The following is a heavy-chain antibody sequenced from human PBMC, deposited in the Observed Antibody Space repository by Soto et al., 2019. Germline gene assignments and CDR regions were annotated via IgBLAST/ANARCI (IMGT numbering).Heavy chain of an antibody. V-gene: IGHV1-18*01. CDR1: GYTFASYG. D-gene: IGHD2-21*01. Sequence: ASVKVSCTDSGYTFASYGISWLRQAPRKGLEWMGWISAYNGNTNYAQKLQGRVTMTTDTSTSTAYMELRSLRSDDTAVYYCARDRGSVGIVVVRPDLLDYWGQGTLVTVSS. J-gene: IGHJ4*02. CDR3: ARDRGSVGIVVVRPDLLDY. CDR2: ISAYNGNT.